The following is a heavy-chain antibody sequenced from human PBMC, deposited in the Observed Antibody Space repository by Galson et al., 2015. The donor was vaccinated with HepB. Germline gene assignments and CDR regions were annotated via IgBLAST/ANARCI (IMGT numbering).Heavy chain of an antibody. J-gene: IGHJ4*02. Sequence: CAISGDSVSSNSAAWNWIRQSPSRGLEWLGRTYYRPKWYNDYAVSLKSRITINPDTSKNQFSLQLNSVTPDDTAAYYCAREWFGEFSWLGSWGQGTLVTVSS. D-gene: IGHD3-10*01. CDR1: GDSVSSNSAA. CDR3: AREWFGEFSWLGS. CDR2: TYYRPKWYN. V-gene: IGHV6-1*01.